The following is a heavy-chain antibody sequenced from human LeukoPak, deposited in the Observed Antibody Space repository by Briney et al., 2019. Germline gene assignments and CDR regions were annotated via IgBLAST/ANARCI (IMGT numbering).Heavy chain of an antibody. Sequence: PGGSLRLSCAASGFTFSSYTMSWVRQAPGKGLEWVSGVSGSGGNIHYADSVKGRFTISRDNSKNTLYLQMNSLRAEDTAIYYCARDYWWNYDYWGQGTLVTVSS. CDR3: ARDYWWNYDY. CDR1: GFTFSSYT. V-gene: IGHV3-23*01. J-gene: IGHJ4*02. CDR2: VSGSGGNI. D-gene: IGHD1-7*01.